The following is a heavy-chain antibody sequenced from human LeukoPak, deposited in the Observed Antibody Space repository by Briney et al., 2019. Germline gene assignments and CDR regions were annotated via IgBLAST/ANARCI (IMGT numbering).Heavy chain of an antibody. CDR3: TREARAGNWFDP. CDR2: INPDSGGT. Sequence: ASVTVSCKASGYSFSDYYINWVRQAPGQGPEWMGWINPDSGGTNYAQKFQGRVTMTRDTSITTVYMELSRLRFDDTAVFYCTREARAGNWFDPWGQGTLVTVS. CDR1: GYSFSDYY. D-gene: IGHD5-12*01. V-gene: IGHV1-2*02. J-gene: IGHJ5*02.